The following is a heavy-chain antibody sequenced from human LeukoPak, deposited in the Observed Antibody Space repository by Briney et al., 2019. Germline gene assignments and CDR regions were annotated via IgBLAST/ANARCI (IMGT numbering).Heavy chain of an antibody. D-gene: IGHD6-13*01. CDR3: AGTGYSSSFPYYFDY. CDR1: GFTFSSFS. V-gene: IGHV3-21*01. Sequence: GGSLRLSCAASGFTFSSFSMNWVRQAPGKGLEWVSSISSSSSYIYYADSVKGRFTISRDNAKNSLYLQMNSLRAEDTAVYYCAGTGYSSSFPYYFDYWGQGTLVTVSS. CDR2: ISSSSSYI. J-gene: IGHJ4*02.